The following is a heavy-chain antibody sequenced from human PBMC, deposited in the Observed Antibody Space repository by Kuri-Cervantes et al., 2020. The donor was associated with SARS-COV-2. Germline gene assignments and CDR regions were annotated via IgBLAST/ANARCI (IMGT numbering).Heavy chain of an antibody. CDR2: IYTSGST. J-gene: IGHJ4*02. CDR1: GGSISSYY. Sequence: SETLSLTCTVSGGSISSYYWSWIRQPAGKGLEWIGRIYTSGSTNYNPSLKSRVTMSVDTSKNQFSLKLSSVTAADTAVYYCARRHYDFWSGYYHDYWGQGTLVTVSS. D-gene: IGHD3-3*01. CDR3: ARRHYDFWSGYYHDY. V-gene: IGHV4-4*07.